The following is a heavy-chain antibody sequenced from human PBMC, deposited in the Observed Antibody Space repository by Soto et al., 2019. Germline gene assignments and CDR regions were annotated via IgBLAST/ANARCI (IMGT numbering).Heavy chain of an antibody. CDR1: GGSISPYY. CDR2: IYYSGST. J-gene: IGHJ4*02. V-gene: IGHV4-59*01. D-gene: IGHD3-22*01. CDR3: ARASYYSDSFGYFLDS. Sequence: SETLSLTCTVSGGSISPYYWSWIRQTPGKGLEWIAYIYYSGSTNYNPSLKSRVTISVATSKNRCFLNLSSVSATDTAVYSCARASYYSDSFGYFLDSWRRGTLVAVSS.